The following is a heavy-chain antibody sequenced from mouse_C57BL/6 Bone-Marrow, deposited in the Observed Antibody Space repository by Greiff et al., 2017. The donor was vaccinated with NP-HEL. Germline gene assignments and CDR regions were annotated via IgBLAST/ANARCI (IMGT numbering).Heavy chain of an antibody. CDR1: GFSLTSYG. CDR3: AASFITTVVAWFAY. V-gene: IGHV2-3*01. D-gene: IGHD1-1*01. J-gene: IGHJ3*01. CDR2: IWGDGST. Sequence: VKVVESGPGLVAPSQSLSITCTVSGFSLTSYGVSWVRQPPGKGLEWLGVIWGDGSTNYHSALIPRLSISKDNSKSQVFLKLNSLQTDDTATYYCAASFITTVVAWFAYWGQGTLVTVSA.